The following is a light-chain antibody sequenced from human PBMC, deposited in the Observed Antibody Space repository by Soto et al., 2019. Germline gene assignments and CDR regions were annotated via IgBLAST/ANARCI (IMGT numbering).Light chain of an antibody. CDR3: QHYGTSFWT. CDR1: QSVNSSY. Sequence: EIGLTQSPGTLSLSPGERATLSCRTSQSVNSSYLACYQQKPGQAPRLLIYGASSRATGIPDRFSGSGSGTDFTLTISRLEHEDLAVYYCQHYGTSFWTFGQGTKVEIK. J-gene: IGKJ1*01. V-gene: IGKV3-20*01. CDR2: GAS.